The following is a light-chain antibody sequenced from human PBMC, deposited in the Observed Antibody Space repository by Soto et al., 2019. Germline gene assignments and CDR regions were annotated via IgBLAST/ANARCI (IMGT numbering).Light chain of an antibody. CDR2: DAS. Sequence: IVLTQSPATLSLSPGERSTLSCRASQSVSSYLAWYQQKPGQAPRLLIYDASNRATGIPARFSGSGSGTDVTLTISSLEPEDFEVYYCQQRSNWPPKLTCCGGTKVEIK. J-gene: IGKJ4*01. V-gene: IGKV3-11*01. CDR1: QSVSSY. CDR3: QQRSNWPPKLT.